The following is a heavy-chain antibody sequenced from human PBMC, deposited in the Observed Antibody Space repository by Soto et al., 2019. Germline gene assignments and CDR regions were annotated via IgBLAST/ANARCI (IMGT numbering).Heavy chain of an antibody. CDR3: ARDRMTTVTISNDFHI. D-gene: IGHD4-17*01. J-gene: IGHJ3*02. V-gene: IGHV1-46*01. CDR2: INPSGGST. CDR1: GYTFTSYY. Sequence: ASVKFSCKASGYTFTSYYMHWVRQAPGQGLEWMGIINPSGGSTSYAQKFQGRVTMTRDTSTSTVYMELSSLRSGDTAVYYCARDRMTTVTISNDFHIWGQGTMVTV.